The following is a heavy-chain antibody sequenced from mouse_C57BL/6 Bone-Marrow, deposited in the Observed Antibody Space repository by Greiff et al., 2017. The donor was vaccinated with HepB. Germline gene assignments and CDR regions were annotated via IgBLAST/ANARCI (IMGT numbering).Heavy chain of an antibody. CDR1: GYTFTSYW. J-gene: IGHJ4*01. CDR3: TSVDYYGSSYAMDY. D-gene: IGHD1-1*01. Sequence: VHVKQSGTVLARPGASVKMSCKTSGYTFTSYWMHWVKQRPGQGLEWIGALYPGNSDTSYNQKFKGKAKLTAVTSASTAYMELSSLTNEDSAVYYCTSVDYYGSSYAMDYWGQGTSVTVSS. CDR2: LYPGNSDT. V-gene: IGHV1-5*01.